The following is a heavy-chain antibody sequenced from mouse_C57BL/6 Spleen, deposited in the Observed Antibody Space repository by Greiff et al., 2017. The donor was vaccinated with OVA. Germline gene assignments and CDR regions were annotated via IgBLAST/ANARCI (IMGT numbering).Heavy chain of an antibody. D-gene: IGHD1-1*01. CDR1: GYTFTSYW. J-gene: IGHJ4*01. V-gene: IGHV1-55*01. CDR2: IYPGSGST. CDR3: AREDYSYAMDY. Sequence: QVQLQQPGAELVKPGASVKMSCKASGYTFTSYWITWVKQRPGQGLAWIGDIYPGSGSTNYNEKFKSKATLTVDTSSSTAYMQLSSLTSEDSAVYYCAREDYSYAMDYWGQGTSVTVSS.